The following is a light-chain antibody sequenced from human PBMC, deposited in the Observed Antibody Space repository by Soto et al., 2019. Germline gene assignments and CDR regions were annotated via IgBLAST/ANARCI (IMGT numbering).Light chain of an antibody. CDR1: TSNIGSNP. Sequence: QSVLTQPPSASGTPGQRVTISCSGSTSNIGSNPVNWYQHPPGTAPKLLIYNNNQRPSGVPDRFSGSQSGTSASLAISGLQSEDEADYYCAAWDDILKGWVFGGGTKLTVL. CDR3: AAWDDILKGWV. J-gene: IGLJ3*02. CDR2: NNN. V-gene: IGLV1-44*01.